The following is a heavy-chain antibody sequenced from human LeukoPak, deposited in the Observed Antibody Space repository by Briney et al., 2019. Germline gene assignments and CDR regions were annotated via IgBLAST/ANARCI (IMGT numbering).Heavy chain of an antibody. CDR2: IRYDGSNK. J-gene: IGHJ5*02. Sequence: GGSLRLSCAASGFTFSSYGMHWVRQAPGKGLEWVAFIRYDGSNKYYADSVKGRFTISRDNSKNTLYLQMNSLRAEDTAVYYYAYYSGAFNWFDPWGQGTLVTVSS. D-gene: IGHD3-22*01. V-gene: IGHV3-30*02. CDR3: AYYSGAFNWFDP. CDR1: GFTFSSYG.